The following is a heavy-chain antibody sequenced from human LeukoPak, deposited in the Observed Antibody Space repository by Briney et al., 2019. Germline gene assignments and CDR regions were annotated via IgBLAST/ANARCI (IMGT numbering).Heavy chain of an antibody. CDR1: GGSISSYY. V-gene: IGHV4-59*12. CDR3: ARDQYYYGSGSYFHYYMDV. J-gene: IGHJ6*03. D-gene: IGHD3-10*01. CDR2: IYYSGST. Sequence: PSETLSLTCTVSGGSISSYYWSWIRQPPGKGLEWIGYIYYSGSTNYNPSLKSRVTISVDTSKNQFSLKLSSVTAADTAVYYCARDQYYYGSGSYFHYYMDVWGKGTTVTISS.